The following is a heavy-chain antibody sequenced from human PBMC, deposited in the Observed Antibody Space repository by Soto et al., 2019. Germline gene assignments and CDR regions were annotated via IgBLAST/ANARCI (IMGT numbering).Heavy chain of an antibody. J-gene: IGHJ4*02. CDR3: ARGRSNPAAALRYYFDY. Sequence: SETLSLTCTVSGGSISSYYWSWIRQPPGKGLEWIGYIYYSGSTNYNPSLKSRVTISVDTSKNQFSLKLSSVTAADTAVYYCARGRSNPAAALRYYFDYWGQGTLVTVSS. V-gene: IGHV4-59*01. CDR2: IYYSGST. CDR1: GGSISSYY. D-gene: IGHD2-2*01.